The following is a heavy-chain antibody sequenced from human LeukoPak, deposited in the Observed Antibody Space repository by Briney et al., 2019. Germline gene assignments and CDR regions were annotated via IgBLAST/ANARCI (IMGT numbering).Heavy chain of an antibody. CDR1: GFTFSSYS. J-gene: IGHJ4*02. CDR2: ISSSSSYI. Sequence: GGSLRLSCAASGFTFSSYSMNWVRQAPGKGLEWVSSISSSSSYIYYADAVKGRFTTSRDNAKNSLYLQMNSLRAEDTAVYYCARSSGWYFDYWGQGTLVTVSS. V-gene: IGHV3-21*01. CDR3: ARSSGWYFDY. D-gene: IGHD6-19*01.